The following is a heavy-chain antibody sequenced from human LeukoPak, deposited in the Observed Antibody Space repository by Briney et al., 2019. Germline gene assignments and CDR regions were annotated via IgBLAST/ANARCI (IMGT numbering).Heavy chain of an antibody. CDR2: ISAYNGNT. D-gene: IGHD2-15*01. CDR3: ARLLGYCSGGSCYGDY. J-gene: IGHJ4*02. Sequence: VKVSCKASGYAFTSYGISWVRQAPGQGLEWLGWISAYNGNTNYAQKLQGRVTMTTDTSTSTAYMELRSLRSDDTAVYYCARLLGYCSGGSCYGDYWGQGTLVTVSS. V-gene: IGHV1-18*04. CDR1: GYAFTSYG.